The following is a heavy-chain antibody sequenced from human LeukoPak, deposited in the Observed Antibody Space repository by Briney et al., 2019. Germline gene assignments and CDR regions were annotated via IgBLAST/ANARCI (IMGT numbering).Heavy chain of an antibody. Sequence: ASVKVSCKASGYTSTGSYIHWMGQAPGQGLEWMGRINPNSGGTNYAQKFQGRVTMARDTSISTAYMELSRLTSDDTATYYCARADAFDIWGQGTMVTVSS. CDR3: ARADAFDI. CDR2: INPNSGGT. CDR1: GYTSTGSY. J-gene: IGHJ3*02. V-gene: IGHV1-2*06.